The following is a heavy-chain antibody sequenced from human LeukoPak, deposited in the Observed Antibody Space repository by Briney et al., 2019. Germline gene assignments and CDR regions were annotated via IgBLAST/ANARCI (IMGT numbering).Heavy chain of an antibody. V-gene: IGHV3-43*02. CDR1: GFTFDDYA. CDR2: ISGDGGST. CDR3: AKDKDSSGWFGYYFDY. D-gene: IGHD6-19*01. J-gene: IGHJ4*02. Sequence: PGGSLRPSCAASGFTFDDYAMHWVRQAPGKGLEWVSLISGDGGSTYYADSVKGRSTISRDNSKNSLYLQMNSLRTEDTALYYCAKDKDSSGWFGYYFDYWGQGTLVTVSS.